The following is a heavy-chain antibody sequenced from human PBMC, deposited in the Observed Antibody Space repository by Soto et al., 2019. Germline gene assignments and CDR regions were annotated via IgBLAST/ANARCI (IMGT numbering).Heavy chain of an antibody. CDR2: IYRTGST. Sequence: SSDTLSLTCAVSGASFTSNDWWTWVRQPPGRGLEWIGEIYRTGSTDYNPSLKSRVTISLDKSENQFSLKVTSLTAADTAVYYCASRDPGTSVDYWGQGTLVTVSS. CDR3: ASRDPGTSVDY. D-gene: IGHD1-7*01. CDR1: GASFTSNDW. V-gene: IGHV4-4*02. J-gene: IGHJ4*02.